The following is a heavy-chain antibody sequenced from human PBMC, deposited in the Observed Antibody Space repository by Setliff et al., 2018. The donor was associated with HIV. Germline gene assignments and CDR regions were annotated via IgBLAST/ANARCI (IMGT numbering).Heavy chain of an antibody. CDR3: GRNGCSGDSYFCDLDS. D-gene: IGHD2-21*02. V-gene: IGHV1-3*01. CDR1: GYSFPNYA. J-gene: IGHJ4*02. CDR2: IKPASGDT. Sequence: ASVKVSCKASGYSFPNYAIHWVRLAPGQRLEWMEWIKPASGDTQYSQKFQGRVTITRDTSASKVYMEVSRLKSEDTAVYFCGRNGCSGDSYFCDLDSWGQGTLVTVSS.